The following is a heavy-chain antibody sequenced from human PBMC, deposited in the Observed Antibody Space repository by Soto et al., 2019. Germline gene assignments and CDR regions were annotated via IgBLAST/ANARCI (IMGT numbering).Heavy chain of an antibody. V-gene: IGHV4-4*07. Sequence: PSETLSLTCTVSGGSISSYYWSWIRQPAGKGLEWIGRIYTSGSTNYNPSLKSRVTMSVDTSKNQFSLKLSSVTAADTAVYYCAREVGATTRDYNNWFDPWGQRTLVTVSS. D-gene: IGHD1-26*01. CDR3: AREVGATTRDYNNWFDP. CDR1: GGSISSYY. J-gene: IGHJ5*02. CDR2: IYTSGST.